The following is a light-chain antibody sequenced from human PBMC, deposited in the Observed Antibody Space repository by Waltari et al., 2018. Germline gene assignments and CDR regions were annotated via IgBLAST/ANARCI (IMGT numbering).Light chain of an antibody. Sequence: EIVLTQSLGTLSLFPGERATLSCRASQSVSSNYLAWYQQKPGQAPRLLIHDASSRATGIPDRFSGSGSGTDFTLTISGLEPEDFAVYFCQHYSSAPNTFGQGTRLEIK. V-gene: IGKV3-20*01. CDR2: DAS. CDR3: QHYSSAPNT. CDR1: QSVSSNY. J-gene: IGKJ2*01.